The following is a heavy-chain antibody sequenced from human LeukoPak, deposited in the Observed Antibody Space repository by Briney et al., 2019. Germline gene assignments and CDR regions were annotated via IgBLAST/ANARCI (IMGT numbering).Heavy chain of an antibody. CDR3: ARHTVVTYSFDY. V-gene: IGHV1-69*04. CDR2: IIPILGIA. J-gene: IGHJ4*02. Sequence: ASVKVSCKASGGTFSSYAISWVRQAPGQGLEWMGRIIPILGIANYAQKFQGRVTITADKSTSTAYMELSSLRSEDTAVYYCARHTVVTYSFDYWGQGTLVTVSS. D-gene: IGHD2-21*02. CDR1: GGTFSSYA.